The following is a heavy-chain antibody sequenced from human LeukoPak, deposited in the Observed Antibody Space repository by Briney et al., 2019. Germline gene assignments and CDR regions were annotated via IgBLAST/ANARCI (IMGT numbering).Heavy chain of an antibody. CDR2: ISYDGSNK. D-gene: IGHD6-19*01. J-gene: IGHJ3*02. CDR1: GFTFSSYA. CDR3: ARVERSGWYALGAFDI. Sequence: PGGSLRLSCAASGFTFSSYAMHWVRQAPGKGLEWVAVISYDGSNKYYADSVKGRFTISRDNSKNTLYLQMNSLRAEGTAVYYCARVERSGWYALGAFDIWGQGTMVTVSS. V-gene: IGHV3-30-3*01.